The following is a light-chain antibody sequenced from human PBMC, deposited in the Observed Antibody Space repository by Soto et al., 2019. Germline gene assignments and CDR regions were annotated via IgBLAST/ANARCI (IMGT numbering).Light chain of an antibody. Sequence: EIVMTQSTATLSVSPGERATLSCRASQSVSSNLAWYQQKPGQAPRLLIYGASTRATGIPARFSGSGSGTEFTLNISSLQSEDFAVYYCQQYNNWPRGTFGQGTKLEIK. V-gene: IGKV3-15*01. CDR2: GAS. CDR3: QQYNNWPRGT. J-gene: IGKJ2*01. CDR1: QSVSSN.